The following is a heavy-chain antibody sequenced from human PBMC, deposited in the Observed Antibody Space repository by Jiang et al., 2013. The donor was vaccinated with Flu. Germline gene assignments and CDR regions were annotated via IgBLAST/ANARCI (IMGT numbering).Heavy chain of an antibody. CDR2: INTNTGNP. CDR1: GYTFTSYA. CDR3: ASLTTGIPTYGDPELGELFGFDY. V-gene: IGHV7-4-1*02. Sequence: QSGSELKKPGASVKVSCKASGYTFTSYAMNWVRQAPGQGLEWMGWINTNTGNPTYAQGFTGRFVFSLDTSVSTAYLQISSLKAEDTAVYYCASLTTGIPTYGDPELGELFGFDYWGQGNPGHRLL. D-gene: IGHD4-17*01. J-gene: IGHJ4*02.